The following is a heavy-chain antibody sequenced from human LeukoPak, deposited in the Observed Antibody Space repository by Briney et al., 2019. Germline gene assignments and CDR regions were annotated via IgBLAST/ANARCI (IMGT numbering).Heavy chain of an antibody. D-gene: IGHD3-22*01. J-gene: IGHJ4*02. CDR2: INWNGGST. Sequence: GGSLRLPCAASGFTFDDYGMSWVRQAPGKGLEWVSGINWNGGSTGYADSVKGRFTISRDNAKNSLYLQMNSLRAEDTALYYCARVQRHYYDSSGYWFDYSGQGTLVTVSS. CDR3: ARVQRHYYDSSGYWFDY. CDR1: GFTFDDYG. V-gene: IGHV3-20*04.